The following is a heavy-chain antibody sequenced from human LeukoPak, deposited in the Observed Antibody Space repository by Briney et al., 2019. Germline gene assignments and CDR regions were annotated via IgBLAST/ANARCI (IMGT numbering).Heavy chain of an antibody. CDR3: ARDKRGRWLQSFDY. CDR2: IYYSGST. D-gene: IGHD5-24*01. J-gene: IGHJ4*02. Sequence: SETLSLTCTVSGGSISSYYWSWIRQPPGKGLEWIGYIYYSGSTNYNPSLKSRVTISVDTSKNQFSLKLSSVTAADTAVYYCARDKRGRWLQSFDYWGQGTLATVSS. CDR1: GGSISSYY. V-gene: IGHV4-59*01.